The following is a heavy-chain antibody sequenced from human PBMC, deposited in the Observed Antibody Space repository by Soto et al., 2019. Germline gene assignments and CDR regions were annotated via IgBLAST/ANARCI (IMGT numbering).Heavy chain of an antibody. J-gene: IGHJ4*02. Sequence: QVQLQESGPGLVKPSQTLSLTCTVSGGSISSGGYYWSWIRQHPGKGLEWIGYIYYSGSTYYNPSLKSRVNISVDTSKNQFSLKLSSVTAADTAVYYCARRSRRSYRYRDYWGQGTLVTVSS. CDR3: ARRSRRSYRYRDY. D-gene: IGHD3-16*02. CDR1: GGSISSGGYY. CDR2: IYYSGST. V-gene: IGHV4-31*03.